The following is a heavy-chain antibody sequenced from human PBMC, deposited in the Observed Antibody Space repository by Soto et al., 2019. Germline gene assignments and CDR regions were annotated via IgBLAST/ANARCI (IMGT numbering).Heavy chain of an antibody. D-gene: IGHD3-10*01. Sequence: GESLKISCQASGYTFSNYWIAWVRQMPGKGLEWMGIICPRDSDSKYSPAFQGQVTFSVDKSIDTAYLQWTSLEASDSAIYLCARKFAPEFFDSWGQGTPVTVSS. CDR1: GYTFSNYW. CDR3: ARKFAPEFFDS. J-gene: IGHJ4*02. CDR2: ICPRDSDS. V-gene: IGHV5-51*01.